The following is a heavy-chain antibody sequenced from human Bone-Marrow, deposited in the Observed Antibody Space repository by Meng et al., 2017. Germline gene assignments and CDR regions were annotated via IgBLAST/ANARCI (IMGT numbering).Heavy chain of an antibody. V-gene: IGHV3-7*01. CDR2: IKQDGSEK. Sequence: GGSLRLSCAASGFTFSSYWMSWVRQAPGKGLEWVANIKQDGSEKYYVDSVKGRFTISRDNAKNSLYLQMNSLRAEDTAVYYCARGGITMILGVINYYYYYGMDVWGQGTTVTVSS. CDR1: GFTFSSYW. D-gene: IGHD3-10*01. CDR3: ARGGITMILGVINYYYYYGMDV. J-gene: IGHJ6*02.